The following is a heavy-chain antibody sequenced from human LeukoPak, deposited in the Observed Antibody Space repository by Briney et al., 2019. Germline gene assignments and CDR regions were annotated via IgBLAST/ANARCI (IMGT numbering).Heavy chain of an antibody. V-gene: IGHV1-2*02. CDR3: ARAFIGSSWYYYYYYMDV. CDR1: GYTFTGYY. Sequence: ASVKVSCKASGYTFTGYYMHWVRQAPGQGLEWMGWINPNSGGTNYAQKFQGRVTMTRDTSISTAYMELSRLRSDDTAVYYCARAFIGSSWYYYYYYMDVWGKGTTVTISS. CDR2: INPNSGGT. J-gene: IGHJ6*03. D-gene: IGHD6-13*01.